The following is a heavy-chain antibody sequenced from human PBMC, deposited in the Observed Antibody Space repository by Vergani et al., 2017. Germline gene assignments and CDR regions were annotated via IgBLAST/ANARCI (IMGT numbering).Heavy chain of an antibody. D-gene: IGHD3-22*01. V-gene: IGHV4-30-4*01. CDR2: IYYSGST. J-gene: IGHJ2*01. CDR1: GGSISSGDYY. Sequence: QVQLQESGPGLVKPSQTLSLTCTVSGGSISSGDYYWSWLRQPPGKGLEWIGYIYYSGSTYYNPSLKSRVTISVDTSKNQSSLQLSSVTAADTAVYYCASSFYDSSGYYSFTTDWXFDLWGRGTLVTVSS. CDR3: ASSFYDSSGYYSFTTDWXFDL.